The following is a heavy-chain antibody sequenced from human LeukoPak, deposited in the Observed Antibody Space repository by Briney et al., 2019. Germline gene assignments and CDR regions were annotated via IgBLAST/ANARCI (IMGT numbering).Heavy chain of an antibody. CDR3: ARHGDILTGYSKSDAFDI. CDR1: GGSFSGYY. CDR2: INHSGST. J-gene: IGHJ3*02. Sequence: SETLSLTCAVYGGSFSGYYWSWIRQPPGKGLEWIREINHSGSTNYNPSLKSRVTISVETSTNQFSLKLSSMTAADTAVYYCARHGDILTGYSKSDAFDIWGQGTMVTVSS. V-gene: IGHV4-34*01. D-gene: IGHD3-9*01.